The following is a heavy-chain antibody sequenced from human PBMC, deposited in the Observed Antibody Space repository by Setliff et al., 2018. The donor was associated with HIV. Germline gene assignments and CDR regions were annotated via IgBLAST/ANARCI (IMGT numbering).Heavy chain of an antibody. D-gene: IGHD5-18*01. CDR2: INHNKSS. V-gene: IGHV4-34*01. J-gene: IGHJ4*02. Sequence: SETLSLTCAVYGESLSDYYWSWIRQPPGKGLEWIGEINHNKSSDYNPSLKSRVTMSVDTSKNQFSLKVKSVTAADTAVYYCARDQKGYSYGYFDSWGQGTLVTVSS. CDR3: ARDQKGYSYGYFDS. CDR1: GESLSDYY.